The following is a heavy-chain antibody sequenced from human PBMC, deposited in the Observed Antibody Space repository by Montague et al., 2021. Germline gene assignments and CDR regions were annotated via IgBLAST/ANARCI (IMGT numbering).Heavy chain of an antibody. CDR3: ARDPAAAGS. D-gene: IGHD6-13*01. CDR2: INEDGSEK. V-gene: IGHV3-7*01. Sequence: SLRLSCAASGITFDYYWMSWVRQAPGKGLEWVSNINEDGSEKNYVDSVRGRFSISRDNTKNSLYLQMNSLRVEDTAVYYCARDPAAAGSWGHGTLVIVSS. J-gene: IGHJ5*01. CDR1: GITFDYYW.